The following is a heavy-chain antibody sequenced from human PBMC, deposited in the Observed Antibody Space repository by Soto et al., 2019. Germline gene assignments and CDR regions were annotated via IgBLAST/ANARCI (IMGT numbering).Heavy chain of an antibody. CDR1: GFTFSTYS. Sequence: GGSLRLSCAASGFTFSTYSMNWVRQAPGKGLEWVSVISGSGGSTYYADSVKGRFTISRDNSKNTLYLQMNSLRAEDTAVYYCAKRTTGWYFDLWGRGTLVTVSS. J-gene: IGHJ2*01. CDR2: ISGSGGST. V-gene: IGHV3-23*01. CDR3: AKRTTGWYFDL.